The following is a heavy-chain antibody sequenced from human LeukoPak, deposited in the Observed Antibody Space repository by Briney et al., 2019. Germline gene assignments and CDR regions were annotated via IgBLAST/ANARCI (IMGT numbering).Heavy chain of an antibody. D-gene: IGHD3-9*01. CDR1: GFAFSNSW. CDR2: INSDGSST. J-gene: IGHJ3*02. CDR3: ASSDWYAAFDI. Sequence: AGGSLRLSCAASGFAFSNSWMHWVRQAPGKGLLWVSRINSDGSSTSYADSVKARFTISRDNAKNTLYLQMNSLRAEDTAVYYCASSDWYAAFDIWGQGTMVTVSS. V-gene: IGHV3-74*01.